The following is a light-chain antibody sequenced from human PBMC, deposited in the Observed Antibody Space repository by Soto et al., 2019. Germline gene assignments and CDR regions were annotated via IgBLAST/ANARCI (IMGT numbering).Light chain of an antibody. CDR2: EGS. J-gene: IGLJ2*01. V-gene: IGLV2-23*01. Sequence: QSAVTQPASVSGSPGQSITISCTGTSSDIGGYILVSWYQQEPGKAPKLMIYEGSKRPPGVSNRFSGSKSGNTASLTISGLQAEDEAHYYCCSYVGSDTYVIFGGGTKVTVL. CDR3: CSYVGSDTYVI. CDR1: SSDIGGYIL.